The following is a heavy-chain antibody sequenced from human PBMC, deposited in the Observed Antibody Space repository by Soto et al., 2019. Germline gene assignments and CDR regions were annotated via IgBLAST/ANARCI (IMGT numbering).Heavy chain of an antibody. D-gene: IGHD6-13*01. CDR2: IGSRGESYAT. V-gene: IGHV3-73*01. CDR3: AKDQGSSWYEIDY. J-gene: IGHJ4*02. Sequence: GGSLRLSCAASGFTFGASARQWVRQASGKGLEWLGRIGSRGESYATTYDVSVKGRFTISRDDSKKTAYLQMNSLESEDTAVYYCAKDQGSSWYEIDYWGQGTLVTVSS. CDR1: GFTFGASA.